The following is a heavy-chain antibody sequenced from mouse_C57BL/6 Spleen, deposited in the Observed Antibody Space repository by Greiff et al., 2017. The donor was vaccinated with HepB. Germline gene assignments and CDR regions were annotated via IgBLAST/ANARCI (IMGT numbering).Heavy chain of an antibody. CDR2: IDPSDSYT. J-gene: IGHJ1*03. CDR3: ARGGGDLYWYFDV. CDR1: GYTFTSYW. V-gene: IGHV1-50*01. D-gene: IGHD1-1*02. Sequence: QVQLQQPGAELVKPGASVKLSCKASGYTFTSYWMQWVKQRPGQGLEWIGEIDPSDSYTNYNQKFKGKATLTVDTSSSTAYMQLSSLTSEDSAVYYCARGGGDLYWYFDVWGTGTTVTVSS.